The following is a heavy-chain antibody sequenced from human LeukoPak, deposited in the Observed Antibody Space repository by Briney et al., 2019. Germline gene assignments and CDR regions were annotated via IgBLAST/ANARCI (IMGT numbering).Heavy chain of an antibody. Sequence: GGSLRLSCAASGFTFSSYGMHWVGQAPGKGLEGVAVIWYDGSNKYYADYVKGRFTISRDNSKNTLYLQMNSLRAEDTAVYYCVGDTRSSWFYHWGQGTLVTVYS. CDR3: VGDTRSSWFYH. V-gene: IGHV3-33*01. CDR1: GFTFSSYG. CDR2: IWYDGSNK. J-gene: IGHJ5*02.